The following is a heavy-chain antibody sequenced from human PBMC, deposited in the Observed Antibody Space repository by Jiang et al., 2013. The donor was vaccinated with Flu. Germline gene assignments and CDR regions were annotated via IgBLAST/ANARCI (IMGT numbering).Heavy chain of an antibody. V-gene: IGHV4-39*07. Sequence: LLKPSETLSLTCTVSGGSISSSSYYWGWIRQPPGKGLEWIGSIYYSGSTYYNPSLKSRVTISVDTSKNQFSLKLSSVTAADTAVYYCATDTPFIVVVPAAMFDYWGQGTLVTVSS. CDR3: ATDTPFIVVVPAAMFDY. J-gene: IGHJ4*02. CDR2: IYYSGST. CDR1: GGSISSSSYY. D-gene: IGHD2-2*01.